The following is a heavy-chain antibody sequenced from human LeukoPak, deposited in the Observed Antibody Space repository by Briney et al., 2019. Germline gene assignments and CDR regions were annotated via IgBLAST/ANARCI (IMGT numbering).Heavy chain of an antibody. CDR3: AREDYYDSSGLRT. V-gene: IGHV1-46*01. Sequence: ASVKVSSKASGHTFTRSYMRWVRQSPGQGLEWMGIITPSGGSTRSAQKCQGRVTITRDTSTHTAYRELGSLRSEDTAVYYCAREDYYDSSGLRTWGQGALVTVSP. CDR2: ITPSGGST. J-gene: IGHJ5*02. D-gene: IGHD3-22*01. CDR1: GHTFTRSY.